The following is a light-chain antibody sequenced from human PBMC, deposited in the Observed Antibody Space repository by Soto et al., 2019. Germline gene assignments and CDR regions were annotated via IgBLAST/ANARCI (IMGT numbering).Light chain of an antibody. J-gene: IGKJ1*01. CDR1: QDINTF. V-gene: IGKV1-5*01. Sequence: DIQMTQSPSTLSASVGDIVTITFRASQDINTFLAWYQQKPGKAPKLLIYDASGLESGVPSRFSGSGSGTEFTLTISSLQPDDFATYYCQRYNSYPWTFGQGTKVDIK. CDR3: QRYNSYPWT. CDR2: DAS.